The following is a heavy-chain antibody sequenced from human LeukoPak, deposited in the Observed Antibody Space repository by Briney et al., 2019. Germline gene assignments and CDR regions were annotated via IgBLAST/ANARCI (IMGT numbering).Heavy chain of an antibody. Sequence: GSLRLSCAASGFTFSSYGMHWVRQAPGKGLEWVAVISYDGSNKYYADSVKGRFTISRDNSKNTLYLQMNSLRAEDTAVYYCAKANGDYEAFDIWGQGTMVTVSS. V-gene: IGHV3-30*18. J-gene: IGHJ3*02. D-gene: IGHD4-17*01. CDR1: GFTFSSYG. CDR2: ISYDGSNK. CDR3: AKANGDYEAFDI.